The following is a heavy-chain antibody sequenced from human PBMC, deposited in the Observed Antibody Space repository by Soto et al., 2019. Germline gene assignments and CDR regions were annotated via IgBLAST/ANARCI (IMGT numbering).Heavy chain of an antibody. D-gene: IGHD4-17*01. J-gene: IGHJ4*02. CDR3: ASTVTTWGWRYSFVF. V-gene: IGHV4-39*01. CDR1: GGSITSSSYY. CDR2: IHYSGST. Sequence: PSETLSLTCSVSGGSITSSSYYWGWIRRPPGKGLEWIGTIHYSGSTYYNPSLKSRITISVDTSKTQFSLKLSSVTAADTAVYYCASTVTTWGWRYSFVFWGQATLVT.